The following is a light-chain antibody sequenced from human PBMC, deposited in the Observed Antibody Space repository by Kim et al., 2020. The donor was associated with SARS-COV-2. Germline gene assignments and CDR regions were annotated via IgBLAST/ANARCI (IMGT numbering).Light chain of an antibody. Sequence: QSALTQPASVSGSPGQSFTISCTGTSSDIGNYNFVSWSQQHPGKAPKLLIYDVSKRPSGVSDRFSGSKSGNTASLTISGLQAEDEADYYCSSHIGSSTWVFGGGTQLTVL. CDR3: SSHIGSSTWV. CDR1: SSDIGNYNF. J-gene: IGLJ3*02. V-gene: IGLV2-14*01. CDR2: DVS.